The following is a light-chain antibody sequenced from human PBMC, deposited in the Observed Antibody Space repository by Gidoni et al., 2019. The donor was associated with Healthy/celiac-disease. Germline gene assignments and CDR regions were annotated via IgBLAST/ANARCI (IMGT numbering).Light chain of an antibody. J-gene: IGKJ1*01. CDR2: GAS. CDR3: QQYGSSPPWT. V-gene: IGKV3-20*01. CDR1: QSASSSD. Sequence: DIVLTPSPSTLSLSPGERATPSCSASQSASSSDLSWYQQTPGQAPRLLIYGASSRATGIPDRFSGSGSGTDFTLTISRLEPEDFAVYYCQQYGSSPPWTFGQGTKVEIK.